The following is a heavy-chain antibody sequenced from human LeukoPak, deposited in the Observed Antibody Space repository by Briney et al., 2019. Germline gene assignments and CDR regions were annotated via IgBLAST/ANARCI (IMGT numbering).Heavy chain of an antibody. J-gene: IGHJ4*02. CDR1: GGSISTYY. V-gene: IGHV4-59*01. D-gene: IGHD1-1*01. CDR3: ARGVYIAGAQYGF. CDR2: IYYSGAT. Sequence: SETLSLTCTVSGGSISTYYWNWIRQPPGKGLEWIGYIYYSGATNYNPSLKSRVTISVDTSKNQFSLKLSSVTAADTAVYYCARGVYIAGAQYGFWGQGTLVNGSS.